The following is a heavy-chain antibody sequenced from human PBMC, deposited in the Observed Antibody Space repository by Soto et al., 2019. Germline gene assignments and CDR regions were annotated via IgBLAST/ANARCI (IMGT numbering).Heavy chain of an antibody. CDR1: GFTFSRYW. CDR2: IKEDGSEK. Sequence: EVQLVESGGGLVQPGGSLRLSCAASGFTFSRYWMSWVRQAPGKGLEWVANIKEDGSEKDYVDSVKGRFTISRDNAKNSLYLEMDRLRDEETAAYYCARHSSSSSPLYFYFYRMDVWGQGTTVSVSS. J-gene: IGHJ6*02. CDR3: ARHSSSSSPLYFYFYRMDV. V-gene: IGHV3-7*05. D-gene: IGHD6-6*01.